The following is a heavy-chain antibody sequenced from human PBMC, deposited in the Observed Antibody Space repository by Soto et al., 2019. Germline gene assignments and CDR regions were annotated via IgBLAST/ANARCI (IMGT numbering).Heavy chain of an antibody. Sequence: GGSLSLSCAASGFTFSSYWMHWVRQAPGKGLVWVSRINSDGSSTSYADSVKGRFTISRDNAKNTLYLQMNSLRAEDTAVYYCARGSDILTGYFERDAFDIWGQGTMVTVSS. CDR2: INSDGSST. CDR1: GFTFSSYW. V-gene: IGHV3-74*01. CDR3: ARGSDILTGYFERDAFDI. D-gene: IGHD3-9*01. J-gene: IGHJ3*02.